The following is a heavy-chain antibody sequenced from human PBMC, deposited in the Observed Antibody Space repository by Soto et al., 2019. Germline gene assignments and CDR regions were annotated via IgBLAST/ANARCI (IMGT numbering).Heavy chain of an antibody. J-gene: IGHJ4*02. V-gene: IGHV3-73*01. Sequence: EVQLVESGGGLVQPGGSLKLSCAASGFTFSGSAMHWVRQASGKGLEWVGRIRSKANSYATAYAASVKGRFTISRDDSKNTAYLQMNSLKTEDTAVYYCTRPSLAATIQKADDYWGQGTLVTVSS. CDR2: IRSKANSYAT. D-gene: IGHD5-12*01. CDR1: GFTFSGSA. CDR3: TRPSLAATIQKADDY.